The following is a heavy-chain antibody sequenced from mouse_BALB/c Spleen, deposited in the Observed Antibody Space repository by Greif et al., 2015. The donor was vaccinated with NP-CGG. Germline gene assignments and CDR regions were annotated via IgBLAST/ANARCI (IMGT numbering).Heavy chain of an antibody. CDR3: ARISLLRLPAWFAY. CDR2: INSDGGST. J-gene: IGHJ3*01. CDR1: EYEFPSHD. D-gene: IGHD1-2*01. Sequence: EVHLVESGGGLVQPGESLKLSCESNEYEFPSHDMSWVRKTPEKRLELVAAINSDGGSTYYPDTMERRFIISRDNTKKTLYLQMSSLRSEDTALYYCARISLLRLPAWFAYWGQGTLVTVSA. V-gene: IGHV5-2*01.